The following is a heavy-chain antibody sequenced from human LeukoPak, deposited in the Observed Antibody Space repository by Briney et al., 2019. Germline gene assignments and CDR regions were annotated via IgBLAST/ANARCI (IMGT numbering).Heavy chain of an antibody. V-gene: IGHV1-69*06. D-gene: IGHD3-10*01. CDR1: GGTFISSA. J-gene: IGHJ4*02. Sequence: SVKVSCKASGGTFISSAISWVRQAPGQGLEWMGGIIPIFGTSNYAQKFQGRVTITADKSTSTAYMELSSLRSEDTAVYYCARANEHYYAGDYWGQGTLVTVSS. CDR2: IIPIFGTS. CDR3: ARANEHYYAGDY.